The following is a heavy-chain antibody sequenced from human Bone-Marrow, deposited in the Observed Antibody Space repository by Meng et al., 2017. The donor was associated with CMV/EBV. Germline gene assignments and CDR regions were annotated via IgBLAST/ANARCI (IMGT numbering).Heavy chain of an antibody. D-gene: IGHD2-2*01. V-gene: IGHV3-30*04. CDR3: ARDTTHIVVLPAASSFDY. Sequence: GGSLRLSCTASGFIFSSYGLHWVRQAPGKGLEWVAVISYDGSNKYYADSVKGRFTISRDSSKNTLYLQMNSLRAEDTAVYYCARDTTHIVVLPAASSFDYWGQGTLVTVSS. CDR2: ISYDGSNK. CDR1: GFIFSSYG. J-gene: IGHJ4*02.